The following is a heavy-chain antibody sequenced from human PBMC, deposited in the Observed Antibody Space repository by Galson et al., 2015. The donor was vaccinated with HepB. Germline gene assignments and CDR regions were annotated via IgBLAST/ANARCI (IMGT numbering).Heavy chain of an antibody. CDR3: ATRVVTAHLPDY. CDR2: ISYDGSNK. V-gene: IGHV3-30-3*01. J-gene: IGHJ4*02. D-gene: IGHD2-21*02. CDR1: GFTFSSYA. Sequence: SLRLSCAASGFTFSSYAMHWVRQAPGKGLEWVAVISYDGSNKYYADSVKGRFTISRDNSKNTPYLQMNSLRPEDTAVYYCATRVVTAHLPDYWGQGTLVIVSS.